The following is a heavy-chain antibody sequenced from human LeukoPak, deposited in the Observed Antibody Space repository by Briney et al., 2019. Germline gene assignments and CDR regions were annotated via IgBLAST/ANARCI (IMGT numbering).Heavy chain of an antibody. J-gene: IGHJ3*01. CDR2: IYYSGST. CDR1: GGSISSSSYY. V-gene: IGHV4-39*01. Sequence: TAETLSLTCTVSGGSISSSSYYWGWIRQPPGKGLEWIGSIYYSGSTYYNPSLKSRVTISVDTSKNQFSLKLSSVTAADAAVYYCARPRAHYYDSSGTRAFDVWGQGTMVTVCS. CDR3: ARPRAHYYDSSGTRAFDV. D-gene: IGHD3-22*01.